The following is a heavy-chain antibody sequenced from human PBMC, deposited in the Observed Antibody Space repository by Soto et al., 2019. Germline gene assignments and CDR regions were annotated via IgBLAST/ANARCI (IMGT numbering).Heavy chain of an antibody. V-gene: IGHV3-33*01. Sequence: GVSLILSCAASGFTFSSYGMHWVRQAPGKGLEWVALIWYEGSNKYYADSVKGRFTISRDNSRNTVYLQMNRLRDEDTAVYYCARPISPTTTVKDNWLHPWGKGNLVTVSS. CDR2: IWYEGSNK. CDR3: ARPISPTTTVKDNWLHP. CDR1: GFTFSSYG. D-gene: IGHD4-4*01. J-gene: IGHJ5*02.